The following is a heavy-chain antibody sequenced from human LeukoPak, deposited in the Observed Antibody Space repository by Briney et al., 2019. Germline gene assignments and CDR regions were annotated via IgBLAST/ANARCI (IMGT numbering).Heavy chain of an antibody. D-gene: IGHD4-11*01. CDR1: GASIRSFY. V-gene: IGHV4-59*01. Sequence: SETLSLTCNVSGASIRSFYWSWIRQTPGKGLEWIGHIHNSGSTNYNPSLKSRVTMSIDTSKNQFSLRLSSVTAADTAVYYCARSYSNYVDWGQGTLVTVSS. J-gene: IGHJ4*02. CDR2: IHNSGST. CDR3: ARSYSNYVD.